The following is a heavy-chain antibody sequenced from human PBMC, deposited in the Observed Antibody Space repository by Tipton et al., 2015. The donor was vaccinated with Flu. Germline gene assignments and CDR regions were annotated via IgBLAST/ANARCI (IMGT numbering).Heavy chain of an antibody. J-gene: IGHJ6*02. CDR1: GYTFTSYY. CDR3: ARDLGIVGATAYGMDV. Sequence: QSGAEVKKPGASVKVSCKASGYTFTSYYMHWVRQAPGQGLEWMGIINPSGGSTSYAQKFQGRVTMTRDTSTSTVYMELSSLRSEGTAVYYCARDLGIVGATAYGMDVWGQGTTVTVSS. D-gene: IGHD1-26*01. V-gene: IGHV1-46*01. CDR2: INPSGGST.